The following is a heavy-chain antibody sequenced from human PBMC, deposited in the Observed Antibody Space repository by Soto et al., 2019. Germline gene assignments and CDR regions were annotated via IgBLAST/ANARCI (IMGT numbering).Heavy chain of an antibody. V-gene: IGHV3-30*03. Sequence: PGGSLRLSCAASGFTFSSFGMHWVRQAPGKGLEWVAVISYDGSNKYYADSVKGRFTISRDNSKNTLYLQMNSLRAEDTAVYYCARETQPYCSSTSCNGNYYYYYGMDVWGQGTTVTVSS. J-gene: IGHJ6*02. CDR3: ARETQPYCSSTSCNGNYYYYYGMDV. CDR2: ISYDGSNK. D-gene: IGHD2-2*01. CDR1: GFTFSSFG.